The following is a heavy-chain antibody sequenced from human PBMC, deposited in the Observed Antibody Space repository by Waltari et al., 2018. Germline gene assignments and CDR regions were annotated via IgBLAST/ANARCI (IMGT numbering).Heavy chain of an antibody. Sequence: QLQLQESGPGLVKPSGTLSLTCAVSGDSMSSTDWWSWVRQSPGKGLEWIGQVQRSGRTNYNPSFAGRVTISVDTSTNHFSLKVTSATAADTAVYFCARDRGRGIYLDSWGQGTLVTVSP. J-gene: IGHJ4*02. CDR1: GDSMSSTDW. D-gene: IGHD2-15*01. CDR3: ARDRGRGIYLDS. V-gene: IGHV4-4*02. CDR2: VQRSGRT.